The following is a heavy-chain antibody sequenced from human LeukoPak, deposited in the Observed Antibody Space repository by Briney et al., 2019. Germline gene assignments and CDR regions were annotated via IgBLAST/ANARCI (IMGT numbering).Heavy chain of an antibody. D-gene: IGHD3-3*01. Sequence: PSETLSLTCAVSGGSISSYYWTWIRQPPGKGLEWIGYIYNSGSTNYNPSLRSRVTISVDASKNQFSLKLNSVTAADTAVYYCARDLGFWSGPDYWGQGTLVTVSS. CDR1: GGSISSYY. CDR3: ARDLGFWSGPDY. CDR2: IYNSGST. J-gene: IGHJ4*02. V-gene: IGHV4-59*12.